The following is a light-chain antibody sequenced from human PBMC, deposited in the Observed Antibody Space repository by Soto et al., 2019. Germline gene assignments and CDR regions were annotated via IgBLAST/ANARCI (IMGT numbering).Light chain of an antibody. CDR2: DAS. V-gene: IGKV1-5*01. Sequence: DIQMTQSPSTLSASVGDRVTITCRASQNINSWLAWYQQKPGKAPNLLISDASTLESGVPSRFSGSGSGTEFTLTISSLQPEDFATYYCQQFHSFSRTFGQGTKVDIK. CDR1: QNINSW. CDR3: QQFHSFSRT. J-gene: IGKJ1*01.